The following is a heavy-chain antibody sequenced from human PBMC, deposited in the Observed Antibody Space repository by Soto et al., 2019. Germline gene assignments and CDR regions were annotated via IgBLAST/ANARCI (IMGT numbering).Heavy chain of an antibody. D-gene: IGHD3-16*01. CDR2: IKTDGSVT. CDR3: ARDLGGSHDY. Sequence: PGGSLRLSCAAPGFTFSTYWMHWVRQAPGKGLVWVSRIKTDGSVTTYADPVKGRFTISRDNAKNTLYLQMNTLRAEDTAVYYCARDLGGSHDYWGRGTLVTVSS. J-gene: IGHJ4*02. V-gene: IGHV3-74*01. CDR1: GFTFSTYW.